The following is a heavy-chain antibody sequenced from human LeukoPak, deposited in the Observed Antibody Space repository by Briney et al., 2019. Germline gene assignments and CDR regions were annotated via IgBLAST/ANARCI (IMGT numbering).Heavy chain of an antibody. V-gene: IGHV3-21*04. Sequence: GVLRLSCAASGFTFSSYSMNWVRQAPGKGLEWVSSISSSSSSYIYYADSVKGRFTISRDNAKNSLYLQMNSLRAEDTALYYCAKDSVLGAFDIWGQGTMVTVSS. CDR1: GFTFSSYS. J-gene: IGHJ3*02. CDR2: ISSSSSSYI. CDR3: AKDSVLGAFDI. D-gene: IGHD1-14*01.